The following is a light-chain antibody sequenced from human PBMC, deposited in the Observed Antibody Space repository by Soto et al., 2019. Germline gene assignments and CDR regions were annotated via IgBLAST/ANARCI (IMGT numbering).Light chain of an antibody. J-gene: IGKJ4*01. CDR1: QYISGF. CDR2: AAS. CDR3: QQSYTTPLT. V-gene: IGKV1-39*01. Sequence: DIQMTQSPSSLSASVGDRVTITCRASQYISGFLNWYQQKPGKAPVILIYAASTLQSGVPSRFNGGGSETNFTLIISSLQPEDFATYYCQQSYTTPLTFGGGTKVDIK.